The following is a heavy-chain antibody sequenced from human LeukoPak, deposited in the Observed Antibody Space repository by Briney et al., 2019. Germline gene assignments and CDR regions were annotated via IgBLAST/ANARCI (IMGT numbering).Heavy chain of an antibody. CDR2: IYYSGST. J-gene: IGHJ4*02. CDR3: ARENGDYVGY. Sequence: SETLSLTCTVSGGSISSSSYYWGWIRQPPGKGLEWIGSIYYSGSTYYNPSLKSRVTISVDTSKNQFSLKLSSVTAADTAVYYCARENGDYVGYWGQGTLVTVSS. CDR1: GGSISSSSYY. V-gene: IGHV4-39*02. D-gene: IGHD4-17*01.